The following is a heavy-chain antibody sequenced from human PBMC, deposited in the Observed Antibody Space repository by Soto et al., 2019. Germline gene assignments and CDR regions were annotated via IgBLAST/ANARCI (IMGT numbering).Heavy chain of an antibody. CDR2: IWYDGSNK. D-gene: IGHD6-13*01. CDR1: GFTFSNHA. V-gene: IGHV3-33*01. CDR3: ARDGQQLAPYALDV. Sequence: QVQLVESGGGVVQPGTSLRLSCTTSGFTFSNHAMHWVRQAPGKGLEWVAQIWYDGSNKYYADSVKGRFTISRDNSRNMVYVQVNRLRVEDTAVYHCARDGQQLAPYALDVWGQGTSVTVSS. J-gene: IGHJ6*02.